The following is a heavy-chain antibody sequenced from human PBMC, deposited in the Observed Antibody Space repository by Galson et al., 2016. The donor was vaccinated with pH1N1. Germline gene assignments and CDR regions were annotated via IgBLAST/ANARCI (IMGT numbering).Heavy chain of an antibody. D-gene: IGHD6-19*01. V-gene: IGHV3-30*18. J-gene: IGHJ5*02. CDR1: GFTFGDYG. CDR3: AKDRYSRGWSWFEH. CDR2: ISFDGNIK. Sequence: SLRLSCAASGFTFGDYGMHWVRQVPGKGLEWVTFISFDGNIKDYSDSVKGRFTISGDDSKNTLYLQMDSLRLEDTATYHCAKDRYSRGWSWFEHWGQGALVTVSS.